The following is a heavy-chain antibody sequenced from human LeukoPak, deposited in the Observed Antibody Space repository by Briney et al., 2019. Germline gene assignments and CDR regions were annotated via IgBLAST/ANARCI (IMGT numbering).Heavy chain of an antibody. CDR3: ARLSPFGLGPYYFDY. CDR2: IYTSGST. V-gene: IGHV4-4*07. CDR1: GGSISSYY. J-gene: IGHJ4*02. D-gene: IGHD3-10*01. Sequence: SETLSLTCTVSGGSISSYYWSWIRQPAGKGLEWIGRIYTSGSTNYNPSLKSRVTMSVDTSKNQFSLKLSSLTAADTAVYYCARLSPFGLGPYYFDYWGQGTLVTVSS.